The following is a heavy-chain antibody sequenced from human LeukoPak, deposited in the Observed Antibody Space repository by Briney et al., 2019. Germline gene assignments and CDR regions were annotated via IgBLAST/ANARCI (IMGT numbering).Heavy chain of an antibody. CDR3: ARASPLDY. V-gene: IGHV4-34*01. CDR2: INHSGST. J-gene: IGHJ4*02. CDR1: GGSFSGYY. Sequence: SETLSLTCAVYGGSFSGYYWSWIRQPPGKGLEWIGEINHSGSTNYNPSLKSRVTIPVDTSKNEFSLKLSSVTAADTAVYYCARASPLDYWGQGTLVTVSS.